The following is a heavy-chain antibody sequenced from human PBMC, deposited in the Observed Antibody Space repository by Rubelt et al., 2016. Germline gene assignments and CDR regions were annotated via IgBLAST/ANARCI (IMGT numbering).Heavy chain of an antibody. Sequence: IEWKGIIYPGDSDTRYSPSFQGQVTISADKSISTAYLQWSSLKASDTAMYYCARHPDSGSYGVDYWGQGTLVTVSS. CDR3: ARHPDSGSYGVDY. J-gene: IGHJ4*02. CDR2: IYPGDSDT. D-gene: IGHD1-26*01. V-gene: IGHV5-51*01.